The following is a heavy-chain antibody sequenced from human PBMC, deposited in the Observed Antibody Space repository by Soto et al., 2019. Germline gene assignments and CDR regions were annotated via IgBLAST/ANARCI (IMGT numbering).Heavy chain of an antibody. D-gene: IGHD3-3*01. Sequence: QVQLQELGPGLVKPSGTLSLTCTVSGGSISNNNWWSWVRQTPEKGLEWIGQIYHSGNTNYNPSLKSRVSMSVDKSKNQFSLKTNSATAADTAVYYCARFLPGFVGENEAFDFWGHGTLVTVSS. CDR2: IYHSGNT. J-gene: IGHJ4*01. V-gene: IGHV4-4*02. CDR1: GGSISNNNW. CDR3: ARFLPGFVGENEAFDF.